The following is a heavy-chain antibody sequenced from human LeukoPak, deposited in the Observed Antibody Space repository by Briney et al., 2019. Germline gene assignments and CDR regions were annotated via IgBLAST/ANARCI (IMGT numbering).Heavy chain of an antibody. V-gene: IGHV4-34*01. J-gene: IGHJ4*02. CDR3: ASMITFGGVIPRRTFDY. CDR1: GGSFSGYY. CDR2: INHSGNT. Sequence: PSETLSLTCAVYGGSFSGYYWSWIRQPPGKGLEWIGEINHSGNTNYNPSLKSRVTISVDTSKNQFSLKLSSVTAADTAVYYCASMITFGGVIPRRTFDYWGQGTLVTVSS. D-gene: IGHD3-16*02.